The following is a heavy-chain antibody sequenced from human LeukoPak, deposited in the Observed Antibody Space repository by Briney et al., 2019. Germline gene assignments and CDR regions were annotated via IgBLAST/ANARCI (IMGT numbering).Heavy chain of an antibody. CDR3: ARGVYIAAAQYGY. Sequence: ETLSLTPTVSGGSTRGYYCSSIPHPPQGRLESIGYIYYSGTTNYNPSLKSRVTISVDTSKNQFSLKLSSVTAADTAVYYCARGVYIAAAQYGYWGQGTLVTVSS. D-gene: IGHD6-13*01. J-gene: IGHJ4*02. CDR2: IYYSGTT. V-gene: IGHV4-59*01. CDR1: GGSTRGYY.